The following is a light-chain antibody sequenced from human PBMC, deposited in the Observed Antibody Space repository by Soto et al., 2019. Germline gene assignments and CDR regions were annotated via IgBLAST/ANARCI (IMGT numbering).Light chain of an antibody. V-gene: IGKV3-11*01. CDR1: QSVSSY. Sequence: EIVLTQSPATLSLSPGERAALSCRASQSVSSYLAWYQQKPGQAPRLLIYDAFNRATGIPARFSGSGSGTDFTLTISSLEPEDSAVYYCQQRSSWLFGGGTKVEIK. CDR3: QQRSSWL. CDR2: DAF. J-gene: IGKJ4*01.